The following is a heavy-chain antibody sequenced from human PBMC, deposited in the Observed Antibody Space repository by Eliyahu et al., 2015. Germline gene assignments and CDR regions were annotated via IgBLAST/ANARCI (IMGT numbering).Heavy chain of an antibody. V-gene: IGHV3-23*01. J-gene: IGHJ4*02. D-gene: IGHD3-22*01. Sequence: EVQLLESGGGLVQPGGSLRLSCAGSGFTFSNCAMSWVRQAPGKGLEWVSAISGSGGSTSYADSVKGRFTISRDNSKNTLYLLMNSLRAEDTAIYYCAKGLNYYDSSGYSYFDYWGQGTLVTVSS. CDR3: AKGLNYYDSSGYSYFDY. CDR1: GFTFSNCA. CDR2: ISGSGGST.